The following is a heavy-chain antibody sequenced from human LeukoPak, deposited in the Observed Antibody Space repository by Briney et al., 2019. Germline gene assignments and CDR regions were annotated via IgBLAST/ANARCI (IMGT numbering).Heavy chain of an antibody. CDR1: GGSISSGDYY. V-gene: IGHV4-30-2*01. Sequence: NPSQTLSLTCTVSGGSISSGDYYWSWIRQPPGKGLEWIGYIYHSGSTYYNPSLKSRVTISVDRSKNQFSLKLSSVTAADTAVYYCASTLAKRGYSGFYRFDYWGQGTLVTVSS. D-gene: IGHD5-12*01. CDR3: ASTLAKRGYSGFYRFDY. J-gene: IGHJ4*02. CDR2: IYHSGST.